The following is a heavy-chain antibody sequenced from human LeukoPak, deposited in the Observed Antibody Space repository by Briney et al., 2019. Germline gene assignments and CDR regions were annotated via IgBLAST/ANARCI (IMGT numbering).Heavy chain of an antibody. CDR3: ARGYPGYCSGGSCYGLVDP. CDR1: GGSISSGDYY. J-gene: IGHJ5*02. V-gene: IGHV4-30-4*01. Sequence: SQTLSLTCTVSGGSISSGDYYWSWIRQPPGKGLEWIGYIYYSGSTYYNPSLKSRVTISVDTSKNQFSLKLSSVTVADTAVYYCARGYPGYCSGGSCYGLVDPWGQGTLVTVSS. CDR2: IYYSGST. D-gene: IGHD2-15*01.